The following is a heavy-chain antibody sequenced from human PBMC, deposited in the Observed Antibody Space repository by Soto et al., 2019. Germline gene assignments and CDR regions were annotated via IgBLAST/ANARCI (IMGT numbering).Heavy chain of an antibody. CDR1: GFTFSSHS. J-gene: IGHJ4*02. CDR2: ISSSSSYI. CDR3: VGDVEMDKISGGYY. V-gene: IGHV3-21*01. Sequence: EVPLVESGGGLVKPWVSLSLSCAGSGFTFSSHSMNWVRQAPGKGLEWVSYISSSSSYIDYADSVKGRFPISRANDKNSLYLQMNSLRVADTAVYECVGDVEMDKISGGYYWGQGGLGAVSS. D-gene: IGHD6-19*01.